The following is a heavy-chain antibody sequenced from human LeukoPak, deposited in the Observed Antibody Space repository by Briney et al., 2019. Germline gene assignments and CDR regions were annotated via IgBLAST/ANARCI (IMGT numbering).Heavy chain of an antibody. J-gene: IGHJ4*02. CDR3: ARLGGFDY. V-gene: IGHV3-66*01. Sequence: GGSLRLSCAGSGFSFDDYGIHWVRQAPGKGLEWVSVIYTGGSTYYADSVKGRFTISRDISKNTVYLQMNILRVEDTAVYYCARLGGFDYWGQGTLVTVSS. D-gene: IGHD3-16*01. CDR2: IYTGGST. CDR1: GFSFDDYG.